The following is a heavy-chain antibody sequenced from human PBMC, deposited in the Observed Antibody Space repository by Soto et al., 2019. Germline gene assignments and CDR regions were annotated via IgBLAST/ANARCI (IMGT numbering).Heavy chain of an antibody. CDR1: GFTFSSYW. V-gene: IGHV3-7*03. D-gene: IGHD3-3*01. CDR2: IKQDGSEK. J-gene: IGHJ6*02. Sequence: GGSLRLSCAASGFTFSSYWMSWVRQAPGKGLEWVANIKQDGSEKYYVDSVKGRFTISRDNAKNSLYLQMNSLRAEDTAVYYCARDLAIFGVVMNYYYGMDVWGQGTTVTVSS. CDR3: ARDLAIFGVVMNYYYGMDV.